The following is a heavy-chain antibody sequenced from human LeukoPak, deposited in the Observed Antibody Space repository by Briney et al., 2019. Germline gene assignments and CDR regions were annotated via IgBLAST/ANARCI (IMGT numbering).Heavy chain of an antibody. V-gene: IGHV3-30*02. CDR3: ARGPWGIGPAFDY. J-gene: IGHJ4*02. Sequence: GGSLRLSCAASGFTFSSYGMHWVRQAPGKGLEWVAFIRYDGSNKYYADSVKGRFTISRDASKNTLYLQMNSLRDDDTAVYHCARGPWGIGPAFDYWGQGTLVTVSS. CDR1: GFTFSSYG. D-gene: IGHD1-26*01. CDR2: IRYDGSNK.